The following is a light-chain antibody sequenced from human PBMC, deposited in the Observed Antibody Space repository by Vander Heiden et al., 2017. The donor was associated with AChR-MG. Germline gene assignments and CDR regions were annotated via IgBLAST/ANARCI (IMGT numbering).Light chain of an antibody. CDR2: KAS. CDR3: QQYNTYPYT. Sequence: DIQMTQCPSTLSASVGDRVTITSAASHSISSWLAWYQQKPGRAPNLLIYKASSLESGVPSRFSGSGSGTEFTLTISSLQPDDFATYYCQQYNTYPYTFGQGTKLEI. J-gene: IGKJ2*01. V-gene: IGKV1-5*03. CDR1: HSISSW.